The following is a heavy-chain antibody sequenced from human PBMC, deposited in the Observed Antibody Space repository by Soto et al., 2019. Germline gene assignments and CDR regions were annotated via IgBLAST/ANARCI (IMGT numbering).Heavy chain of an antibody. V-gene: IGHV4-31*03. CDR2: IYYSGST. Sequence: SETLSLTCTVSGGSISSGGYYWSWIRQHPGKGLESIGYIYYSGSTYYNTSLKSRVTISVDTSKKQFSLKLSSVNAAYTAVYYCSREKQQYYGVDCVITWGQGKLVT. J-gene: IGHJ3*01. CDR1: GGSISSGGYY. CDR3: SREKQQYYGVDCVIT. D-gene: IGHD2-21*02.